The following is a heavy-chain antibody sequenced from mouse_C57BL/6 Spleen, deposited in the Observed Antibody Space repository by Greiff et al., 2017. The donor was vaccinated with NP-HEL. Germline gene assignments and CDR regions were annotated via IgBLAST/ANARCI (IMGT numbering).Heavy chain of an antibody. D-gene: IGHD1-1*01. Sequence: EVKVVESGGGLVQPKGSLKLSCAASGFSFNTYAMNWVRQAPGKGLEWVARIRSKSNNYATYYADSVKDRFTISRDDSESMLYLQMNNLKTEDTAMYYCVSDYYGSPWFAYWGQGTLVTVSA. V-gene: IGHV10-1*01. CDR1: GFSFNTYA. CDR2: IRSKSNNYAT. J-gene: IGHJ3*01. CDR3: VSDYYGSPWFAY.